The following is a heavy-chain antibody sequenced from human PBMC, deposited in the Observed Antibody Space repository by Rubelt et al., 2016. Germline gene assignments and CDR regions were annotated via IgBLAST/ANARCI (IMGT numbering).Heavy chain of an antibody. J-gene: IGHJ4*02. CDR3: ARAQRSRLLMVYAPTFDY. D-gene: IGHD2-8*01. Sequence: QVQLVQSGAEVKKPGSSVMVSCKASGGTFRSYAISWVRQAPGQGLEWMGRIIPILGIANYAQKFQGRVTITADKSTSTAYMELSSLRSEDTAVYYCARAQRSRLLMVYAPTFDYWGQGTLVTVSS. V-gene: IGHV1-69*09. CDR2: IIPILGIA. CDR1: GGTFRSYA.